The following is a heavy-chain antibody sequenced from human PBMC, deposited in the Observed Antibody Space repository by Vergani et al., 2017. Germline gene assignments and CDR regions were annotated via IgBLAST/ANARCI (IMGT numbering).Heavy chain of an antibody. CDR1: GFTFSSYA. V-gene: IGHV3-7*01. CDR2: IKQDGSEK. J-gene: IGHJ4*02. CDR3: ARAAEGTAYSSSWYWEPFDY. D-gene: IGHD6-13*01. Sequence: VQLVESGGGVVQPGRSLRLSCAASGFTFSSYAMHWVRQAPGKGLEWVANIKQDGSEKYYVDSVKGRFTISRDNAKNSLYLQMNSLRAEDTAVYYCARAAEGTAYSSSWYWEPFDYWGQGTLVTVSS.